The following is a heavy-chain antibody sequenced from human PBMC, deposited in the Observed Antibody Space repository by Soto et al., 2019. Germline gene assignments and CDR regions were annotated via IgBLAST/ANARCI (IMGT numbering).Heavy chain of an antibody. J-gene: IGHJ3*02. V-gene: IGHV1-2*02. CDR1: GYTLTSHH. CDR2: INPANGVA. Sequence: QVPLVQSGAEVKKPGASMKISCTASGYTLTSHHVHWVWQAPGRGLEWMGSINPANGVAQYTERFQGRVTMTRDTPTNTVYMELRGLTSDDTAVFYCARGGGVGVPGASAFDIWGQGTMVTVSS. D-gene: IGHD3-3*01. CDR3: ARGGGVGVPGASAFDI.